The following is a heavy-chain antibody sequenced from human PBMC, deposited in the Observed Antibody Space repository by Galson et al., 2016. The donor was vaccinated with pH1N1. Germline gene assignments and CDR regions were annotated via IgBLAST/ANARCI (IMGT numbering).Heavy chain of an antibody. D-gene: IGHD4-17*01. Sequence: SLRLSCAAAGFTFGYHGMHWVRQVPGKGLEWVSGINWSSGSIAYADSVRGRFTISRDNAKNSLYLQMNSLRPEDTALYYCVTDSVDGDLNLVPHDAFDIWGQGTMVTVSS. J-gene: IGHJ3*02. CDR3: VTDSVDGDLNLVPHDAFDI. V-gene: IGHV3-9*01. CDR2: INWSSGSI. CDR1: GFTFGYHG.